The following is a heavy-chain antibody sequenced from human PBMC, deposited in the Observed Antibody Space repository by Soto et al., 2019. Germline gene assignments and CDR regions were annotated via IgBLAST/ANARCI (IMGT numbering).Heavy chain of an antibody. CDR2: ISYDGSNK. Sequence: GGSLRLSCAASGFTFSSYGMHWVRQAPGKGLEWVAVISYDGSNKYYADSVKGRFTISRDNSKNTLYLQMNSLRAEDTAVYYYAKARSPPPYSSGYYYYGMDVWGKGTRFTVAS. V-gene: IGHV3-30*18. J-gene: IGHJ6*04. CDR1: GFTFSSYG. D-gene: IGHD6-19*01. CDR3: AKARSPPPYSSGYYYYGMDV.